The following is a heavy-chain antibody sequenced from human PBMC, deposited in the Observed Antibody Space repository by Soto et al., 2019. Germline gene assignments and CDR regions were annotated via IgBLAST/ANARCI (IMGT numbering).Heavy chain of an antibody. CDR2: IIPIFGTA. V-gene: IGHV1-69*06. D-gene: IGHD6-6*01. Sequence: SVKVSCKXSGGTFSSYAISWVRQAPGQGLEWMGGIIPIFGTANYAQKFQGRVTITADKSTSTAYMELSSLRSEDTAVYYCAREGQLVPYYYYGMDVWGQGTTVTVSS. CDR3: AREGQLVPYYYYGMDV. CDR1: GGTFSSYA. J-gene: IGHJ6*02.